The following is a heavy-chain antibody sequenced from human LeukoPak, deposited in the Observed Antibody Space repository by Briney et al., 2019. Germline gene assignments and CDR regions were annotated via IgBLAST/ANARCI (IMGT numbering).Heavy chain of an antibody. CDR1: GFTFSSYG. J-gene: IGHJ4*02. V-gene: IGHV3-30*18. D-gene: IGHD1-1*01. CDR3: AKGYGIIDY. Sequence: GRSLRLSCAASGFTFSSYGMHWVRQAPGKGLEWVAVISYDGSNKYYADSVKGRFTISRDNSKNTLYLQMNSLRAEGTAVYYCAKGYGIIDYWGQGTLVTVSS. CDR2: ISYDGSNK.